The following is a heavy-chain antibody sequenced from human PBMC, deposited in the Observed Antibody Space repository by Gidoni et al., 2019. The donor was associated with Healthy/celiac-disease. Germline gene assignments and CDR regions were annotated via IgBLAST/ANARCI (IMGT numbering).Heavy chain of an antibody. Sequence: QVQLVESGGGVGQPGRSLRLSCAASGFTFSSYGLHWVRQAPGKGLGWMAVISYDGSNKYYADSVKGRFTISRDNSKNTLYLQMNSLRAEDTAVYYCAKSSGSYYLEAAYGMDVWGQGTTVTVSS. D-gene: IGHD1-26*01. CDR3: AKSSGSYYLEAAYGMDV. CDR1: GFTFSSYG. V-gene: IGHV3-30*18. CDR2: ISYDGSNK. J-gene: IGHJ6*02.